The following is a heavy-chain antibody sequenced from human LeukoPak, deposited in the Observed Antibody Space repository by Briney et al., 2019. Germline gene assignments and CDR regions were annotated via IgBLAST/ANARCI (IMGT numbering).Heavy chain of an antibody. D-gene: IGHD3-3*01. CDR1: GFTSSSYE. CDR3: ARGAPFGVVIGGYFDY. CDR2: ISSSGSTI. V-gene: IGHV3-48*03. J-gene: IGHJ4*02. Sequence: GGSLRLSCAASGFTSSSYEMNWVRQAPGKGLEWVSYISSSGSTIYYADSVKGRFTISRDNAKNSLYLQMNSLRAEDTAVYYCARGAPFGVVIGGYFDYWGQGTLVTVSS.